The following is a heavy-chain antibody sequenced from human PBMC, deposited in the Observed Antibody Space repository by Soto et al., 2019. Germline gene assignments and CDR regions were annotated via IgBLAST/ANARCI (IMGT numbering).Heavy chain of an antibody. Sequence: PSETMSLTCSVSGGSISTVGHYWTWIRQPPGKGLEWIGSIYHTGSTYYSKSLRSRLTMSVDTSKSQFSLRLSSVTAADTAVYYCARATGPLRSWKCDYWDQGSVVTVS. CDR3: ARATGPLRSWKCDY. D-gene: IGHD1-1*01. J-gene: IGHJ4*02. CDR2: IYHTGST. V-gene: IGHV4-31*03. CDR1: GGSISTVGHY.